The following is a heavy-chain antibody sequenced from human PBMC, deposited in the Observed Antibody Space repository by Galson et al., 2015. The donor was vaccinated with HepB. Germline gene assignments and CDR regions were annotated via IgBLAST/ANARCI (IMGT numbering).Heavy chain of an antibody. V-gene: IGHV4-39*07. CDR3: ARDLPGTTNAFDL. J-gene: IGHJ3*01. D-gene: IGHD1-7*01. Sequence: SETLSLTCTVSFGSISSTSYYGGWIRQPPGKGLVWIGSMYYSGTTYYNPSLKRRVTISLDTSKNQFSLKLSSGTAADTAVYYCARDLPGTTNAFDLWGQGTMGIVSS. CDR1: FGSISSTSYY. CDR2: MYYSGTT.